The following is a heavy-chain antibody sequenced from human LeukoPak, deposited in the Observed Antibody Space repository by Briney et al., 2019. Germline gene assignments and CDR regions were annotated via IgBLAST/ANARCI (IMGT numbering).Heavy chain of an antibody. CDR2: IKQDGSEN. Sequence: GGSLRLSCAASGFTFSRYWMSRVRQAPGKGLEWVANIKQDGSENYYVDSVKGRFTISRDNAKNSLYLQMDSLRAEDTAVYYCARSMRGNYYGSGSYPDYWGQGTLVTVSS. V-gene: IGHV3-7*01. CDR3: ARSMRGNYYGSGSYPDY. J-gene: IGHJ4*02. D-gene: IGHD3-10*01. CDR1: GFTFSRYW.